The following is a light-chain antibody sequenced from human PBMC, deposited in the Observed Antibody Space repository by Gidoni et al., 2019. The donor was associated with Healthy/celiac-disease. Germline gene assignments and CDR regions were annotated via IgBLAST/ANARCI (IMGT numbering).Light chain of an antibody. Sequence: EIVMTQSPATLSVSTGERVTLSCRASQSVSSNLAWYQQKPGQAPRLLIYDASTRATGIPARFSGSGSGTEFTLTINSLQSEDFAVYYCQQYNNWPLTFGGGTKVEIK. CDR3: QQYNNWPLT. J-gene: IGKJ4*01. V-gene: IGKV3-15*01. CDR2: DAS. CDR1: QSVSSN.